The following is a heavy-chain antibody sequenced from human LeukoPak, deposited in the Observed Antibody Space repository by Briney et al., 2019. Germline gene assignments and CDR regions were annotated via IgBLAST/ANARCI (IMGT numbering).Heavy chain of an antibody. V-gene: IGHV4-34*01. CDR2: INHGGST. CDR1: GGSFSGYY. J-gene: IGHJ4*02. D-gene: IGHD3-22*01. Sequence: PSETLSLTCAVYGGSFSGYYWTWIRQPPGKGLKWIGEINHGGSTNYNPSLKSRVNISMDTSKNQFSLKLNSVTAADTAIYYCARGQKWLSFYYFDFWGQGTLVTVSS. CDR3: ARGQKWLSFYYFDF.